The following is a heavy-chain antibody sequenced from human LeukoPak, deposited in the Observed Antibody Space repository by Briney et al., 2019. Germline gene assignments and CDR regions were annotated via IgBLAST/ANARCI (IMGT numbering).Heavy chain of an antibody. J-gene: IGHJ4*02. CDR2: IKQDGSEK. V-gene: IGHV3-7*01. CDR1: GFTFNNYW. D-gene: IGHD3-10*01. Sequence: GGSLRLSCAASGFTFNNYWMSWVRQAPGKGLEWVTNIKQDGSEKKYVDSVKGRFTISRDNAKNSLFLQMNSLRAEDTAVYFCASGYYDGSGSYDLFGTIDYWGQGTLVTVSS. CDR3: ASGYYDGSGSYDLFGTIDY.